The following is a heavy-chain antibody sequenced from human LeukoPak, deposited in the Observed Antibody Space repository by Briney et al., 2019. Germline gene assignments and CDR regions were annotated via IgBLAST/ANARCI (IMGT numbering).Heavy chain of an antibody. Sequence: SETLSLTCAVYGGSFSGYYMSWIRQPPGKGLEWIGEVNHSGSTNYNPSLKSRVTISVDTSKNQFSLKLSSVTAADTAVYYCARHRYSNDAFDIWGQGTMVTVSS. CDR1: GGSFSGYY. CDR2: VNHSGST. J-gene: IGHJ3*02. V-gene: IGHV4-34*01. CDR3: ARHRYSNDAFDI. D-gene: IGHD2-21*01.